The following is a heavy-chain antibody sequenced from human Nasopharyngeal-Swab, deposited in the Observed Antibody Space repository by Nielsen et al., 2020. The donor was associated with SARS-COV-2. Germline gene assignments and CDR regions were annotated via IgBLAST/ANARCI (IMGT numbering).Heavy chain of an antibody. D-gene: IGHD3-9*01. Sequence: GGSLRLSCAASGFTFTDYVMNWVRQAPGKGLEWVSSISTTSDYIYYADSVKGRFTISRDNARNSLHLQMHSLRAEDTAVYYCVRDGYFDWSFGYWGQGTLVTVYS. CDR2: ISTTSDYI. V-gene: IGHV3-21*01. J-gene: IGHJ4*02. CDR1: GFTFTDYV. CDR3: VRDGYFDWSFGY.